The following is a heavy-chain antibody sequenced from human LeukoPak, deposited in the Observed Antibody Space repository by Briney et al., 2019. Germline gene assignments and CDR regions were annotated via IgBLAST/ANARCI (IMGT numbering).Heavy chain of an antibody. CDR3: ASPGIKQAFDP. V-gene: IGHV4-34*01. J-gene: IGHJ5*02. CDR1: GGSFSGYY. Sequence: PSETLSLTCAVYGGSFSGYYWSWIRQPPGKGLEWIGEINHSGSTNYNPSLKSRVTISVDTSKNQFSLKLSSVTAADTAVYYCASPGIKQAFDPWGQGTLVTVSS. D-gene: IGHD1-14*01. CDR2: INHSGST.